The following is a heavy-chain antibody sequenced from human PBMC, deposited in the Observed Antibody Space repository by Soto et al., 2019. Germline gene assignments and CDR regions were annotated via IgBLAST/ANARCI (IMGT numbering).Heavy chain of an antibody. Sequence: QVQLVESGGGVVQPGRSLRLSCAASGFTFSSYGMHWVRQAPGKGLEWVAVIWYDGSNKYYADSVKGRFTISRDNSKNTRYLQMNSLRAEDTAVYYCARAPPHAIFGVGYYYYYMDVWGKGTTVTVSS. V-gene: IGHV3-33*01. CDR2: IWYDGSNK. CDR3: ARAPPHAIFGVGYYYYYMDV. D-gene: IGHD3-3*01. CDR1: GFTFSSYG. J-gene: IGHJ6*03.